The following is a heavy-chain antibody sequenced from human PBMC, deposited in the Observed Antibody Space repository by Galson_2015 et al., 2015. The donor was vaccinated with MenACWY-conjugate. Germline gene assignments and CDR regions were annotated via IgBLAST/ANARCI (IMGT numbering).Heavy chain of an antibody. V-gene: IGHV3-23*01. CDR3: ARDGRGGDSSSSPP. J-gene: IGHJ5*02. D-gene: IGHD6-6*01. CDR1: GFPFSSYA. Sequence: SLRLSCAASGFPFSSYAMGWVRQAPGKGLEWVSDISGGGHTTFYADSVKGRFTISRDNSTNTLYLQMNSLSAEDTATYFCARDGRGGDSSSSPPWGQGTLVTVSS. CDR2: ISGGGHTT.